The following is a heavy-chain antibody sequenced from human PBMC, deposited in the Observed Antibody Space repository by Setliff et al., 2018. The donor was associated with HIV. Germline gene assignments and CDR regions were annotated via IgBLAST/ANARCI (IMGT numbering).Heavy chain of an antibody. CDR1: GGTFRTYA. CDR3: ARDVYFTFSGEVIRHYLDV. D-gene: IGHD3-3*01. Sequence: SVKVSCKASGGTFRTYAITWVRQAPGQGLEWMGGIIPMSGTPNYAQSFQGRVTFTADESTRTLYMELRSLRSEDTAVYYCARDVYFTFSGEVIRHYLDVWGQGTVVTVSS. V-gene: IGHV1-69*13. J-gene: IGHJ4*02. CDR2: IIPMSGTP.